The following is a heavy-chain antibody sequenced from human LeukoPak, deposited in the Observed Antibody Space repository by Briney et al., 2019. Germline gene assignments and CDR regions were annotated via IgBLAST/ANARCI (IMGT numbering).Heavy chain of an antibody. CDR1: GDSVSSNSAA. D-gene: IGHD1-1*01. CDR3: ATTVETGDAFDI. Sequence: SQTLSLTCAISGDSVSSNSAAWSWIRLSPSRGLEWQGRTYYRSKWYNDYAVSVRSRITINPDTSTNLFSLQLNSVTPEDTAEYYCATTVETGDAFDIWGPGTRVTVSS. J-gene: IGHJ3*02. CDR2: TYYRSKWYN. V-gene: IGHV6-1*01.